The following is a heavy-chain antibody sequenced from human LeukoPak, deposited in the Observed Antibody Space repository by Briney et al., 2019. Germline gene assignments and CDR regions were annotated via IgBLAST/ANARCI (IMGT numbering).Heavy chain of an antibody. Sequence: GGSLRLSCAASGFTFSSYAMSWVRQAPGKGLEWVSGVSGSGANTYYADSVKGRFTISRDNSKNTLYLHMSSLRAEDTAVYYCAKDCSSTSCYTRWFDPWGQGTLVTVSS. CDR3: AKDCSSTSCYTRWFDP. CDR2: VSGSGANT. J-gene: IGHJ5*02. V-gene: IGHV3-23*01. D-gene: IGHD2-2*02. CDR1: GFTFSSYA.